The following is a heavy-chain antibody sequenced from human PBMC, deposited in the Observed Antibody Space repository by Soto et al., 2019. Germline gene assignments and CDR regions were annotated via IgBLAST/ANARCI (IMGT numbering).Heavy chain of an antibody. D-gene: IGHD5-12*01. CDR2: IYYSGST. CDR3: ARHAGIVATEFRY. V-gene: IGHV4-39*01. CDR1: GGSISSSSYY. J-gene: IGHJ4*02. Sequence: QLQLQESGPGLVKPSETLSLTCTVSGGSISSSSYYWGWIRQPPGKGLEWIGSIYYSGSTYYNPSLKRRVTISVDTSKNQFSLKLSSVTAADTAVYYCARHAGIVATEFRYWGQGTLVTVSS.